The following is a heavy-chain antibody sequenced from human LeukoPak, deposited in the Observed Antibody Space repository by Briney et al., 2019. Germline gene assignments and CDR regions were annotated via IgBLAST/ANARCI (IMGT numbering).Heavy chain of an antibody. CDR3: ARAEINDYRRY. D-gene: IGHD1-1*01. CDR2: IYQSGRA. J-gene: IGHJ4*02. CDR1: GYSIRNGYN. Sequence: SEALSLTCTVCGYSIRNGYNWGWIPLSPGQGLEWLGSIYQSGRAYDTPSLKSRVSLSIDTSKNQFSLKLTSVTAADTAVYYCARAEINDYRRYWGQGIPVIVSS. V-gene: IGHV4-38-2*02.